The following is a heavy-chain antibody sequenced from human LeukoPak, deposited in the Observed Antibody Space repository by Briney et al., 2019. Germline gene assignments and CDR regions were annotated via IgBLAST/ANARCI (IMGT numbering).Heavy chain of an antibody. J-gene: IGHJ4*02. V-gene: IGHV3-30*02. CDR1: GFTFNSYG. CDR2: IRYDGSSK. D-gene: IGHD6-13*01. Sequence: GGSLRLSCAASGFTFNSYGMHWVRQAPGKGLEWVAFIRYDGSSKFYADSAKGRFTVSRDTSKNTLYLQMNSLRADDTAVYYCAGGRTYSSSTLEDYWGQGTLVTVSS. CDR3: AGGRTYSSSTLEDY.